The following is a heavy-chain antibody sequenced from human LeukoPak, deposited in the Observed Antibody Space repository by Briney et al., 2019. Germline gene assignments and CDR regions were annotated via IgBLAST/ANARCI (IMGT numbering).Heavy chain of an antibody. D-gene: IGHD6-13*01. CDR3: ARDYTSYSSSWYALRYYFDY. CDR1: GFTFSSYG. Sequence: GRSLRLSCAASGFTFSSYGMHWVRQAPGKGLEWVAVISYDGSNIYYADSVKGRFTISRDNSKNTLYLQMNSLRAEDTAVYYCARDYTSYSSSWYALRYYFDYWGQGTLVTVSS. CDR2: ISYDGSNI. V-gene: IGHV3-30*03. J-gene: IGHJ4*02.